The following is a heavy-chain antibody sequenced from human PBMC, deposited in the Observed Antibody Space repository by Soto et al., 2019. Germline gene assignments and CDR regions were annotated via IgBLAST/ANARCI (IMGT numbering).Heavy chain of an antibody. Sequence: QVQLVQSGAEVKKPGASVKVSCKASGYTFTSYGISWVRQAPGQGLEWMGWISSYNGNTNYAQKLQGRVTMTTDTSTSTAYMELRSLRYDETAVYYCARVGAYDFWSGWSVSGYYYGMDVCGQGTTVTVSS. CDR3: ARVGAYDFWSGWSVSGYYYGMDV. CDR1: GYTFTSYG. D-gene: IGHD3-3*01. J-gene: IGHJ6*02. CDR2: ISSYNGNT. V-gene: IGHV1-18*01.